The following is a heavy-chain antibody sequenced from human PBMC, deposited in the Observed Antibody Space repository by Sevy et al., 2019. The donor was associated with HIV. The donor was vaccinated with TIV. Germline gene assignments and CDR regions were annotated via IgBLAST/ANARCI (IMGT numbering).Heavy chain of an antibody. CDR2: ISYDGSNK. CDR3: ARDQDYYDSSGYLLPPDY. V-gene: IGHV3-30-3*01. Sequence: GGCLRLSCAASGFTFSSYAMRWVRQAPGKGLEWVAVISYDGSNKYYADSVKGRFTISRDNSKNTLYLQMNSLRAEDTAVHYCARDQDYYDSSGYLLPPDYWGQGTLVTVSS. J-gene: IGHJ4*02. D-gene: IGHD3-22*01. CDR1: GFTFSSYA.